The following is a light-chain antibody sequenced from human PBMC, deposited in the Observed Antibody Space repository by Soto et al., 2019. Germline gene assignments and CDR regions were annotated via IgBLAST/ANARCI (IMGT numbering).Light chain of an antibody. CDR2: DAS. CDR3: QQRSNWPRT. Sequence: EIVLTQSPATLSLSPGERATLSCRASQSVRNYLAWYQQKPGQAPRLLIYDASNRATGIPTRFSGSGSGTDFTLTISSLEPEEFAVYYCQQRSNWPRTFGQGTKLEIK. CDR1: QSVRNY. V-gene: IGKV3-11*01. J-gene: IGKJ2*02.